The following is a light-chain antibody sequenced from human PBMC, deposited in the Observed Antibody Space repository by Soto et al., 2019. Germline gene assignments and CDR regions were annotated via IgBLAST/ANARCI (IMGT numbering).Light chain of an antibody. V-gene: IGKV3-20*01. Sequence: EIVLTQSPGTLSLSPGERATLSCRATQSVSSSSLAWYQQKPGQAPRLLIYGASSRATGIPDRFSGSGSGTDFTLTISRLEPEDFVVYYCQQYGRSPLTFGGGTKVEIK. CDR1: QSVSSSS. J-gene: IGKJ4*01. CDR2: GAS. CDR3: QQYGRSPLT.